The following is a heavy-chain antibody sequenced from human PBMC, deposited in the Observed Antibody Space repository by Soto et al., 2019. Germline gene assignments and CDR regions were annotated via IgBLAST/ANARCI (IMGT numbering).Heavy chain of an antibody. D-gene: IGHD1-26*01. CDR3: AREGRRSGIVGATKSAFDI. CDR2: INPSGGST. J-gene: IGHJ3*02. Sequence: ASVKVSCEASGYTFTSYYMHWVRQAPGQGLEWMGIINPSGGSTSYAQKFQGRVTMTRDTSTSTVYMELSSLRSEDTAVYYCAREGRRSGIVGATKSAFDIWGQGTMVTVSS. V-gene: IGHV1-46*01. CDR1: GYTFTSYY.